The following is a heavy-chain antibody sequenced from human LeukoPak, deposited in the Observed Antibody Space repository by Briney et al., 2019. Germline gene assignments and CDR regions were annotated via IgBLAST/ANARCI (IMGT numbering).Heavy chain of an antibody. D-gene: IGHD6-6*01. CDR3: ARDQQLVLPQSFYYGMDV. CDR2: IYHSGTT. Sequence: SDTLSLTCAVSGYSITSSSWWGWIRQPPGKGLEWIGYIYHSGTTYYNPSLQSRVTMSVDTSKNQFSLKLSSVTAADTAVYYCARDQQLVLPQSFYYGMDVWGQGTTVTVSS. J-gene: IGHJ6*02. CDR1: GYSITSSSW. V-gene: IGHV4-28*03.